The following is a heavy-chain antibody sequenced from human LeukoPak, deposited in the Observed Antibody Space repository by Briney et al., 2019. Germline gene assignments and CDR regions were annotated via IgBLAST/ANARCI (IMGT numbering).Heavy chain of an antibody. CDR2: IYYSGST. CDR1: GGSISSYY. D-gene: IGHD3-22*01. CDR3: ARDLYDSSGYFIFDY. J-gene: IGHJ4*02. Sequence: SETLSLTCTVSGGSISSYYWNWIRHPPPQGMEWNGYIYYSGSTNYNPSLKSRVTISVDTSKNQFSLKLSSVIAADTAVYYCARDLYDSSGYFIFDYWGQGTLVTVSS. V-gene: IGHV4-59*01.